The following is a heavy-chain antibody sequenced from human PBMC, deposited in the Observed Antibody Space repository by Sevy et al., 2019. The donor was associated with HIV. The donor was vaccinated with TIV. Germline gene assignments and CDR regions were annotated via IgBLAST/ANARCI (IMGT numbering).Heavy chain of an antibody. Sequence: ASVKVSCKVSGYTLTKLSMHWVRQAPGKGLEWMGSFDPEDGETIYAQKFQGRVTMTEDTSTDTAYMELSSLRSEDTAVYYCATTKDYYESSGSPFDYWGQGTLVTASS. CDR2: FDPEDGET. CDR1: GYTLTKLS. CDR3: ATTKDYYESSGSPFDY. D-gene: IGHD3-22*01. V-gene: IGHV1-24*01. J-gene: IGHJ4*02.